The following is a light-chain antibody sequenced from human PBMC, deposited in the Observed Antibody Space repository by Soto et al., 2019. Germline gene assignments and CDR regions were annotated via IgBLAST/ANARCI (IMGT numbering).Light chain of an antibody. J-gene: IGKJ3*01. CDR3: RQYGSSLFT. Sequence: EIVLTQSPGTLSLSPGERATLSCRASQSVSSSYLAWYQQKHGQAPRLLSYGASSRATGIPDRFSGSGSGTDFTITISRLESEDIAVYYCRQYGSSLFTFGPGTKVDIK. V-gene: IGKV3-20*01. CDR2: GAS. CDR1: QSVSSSY.